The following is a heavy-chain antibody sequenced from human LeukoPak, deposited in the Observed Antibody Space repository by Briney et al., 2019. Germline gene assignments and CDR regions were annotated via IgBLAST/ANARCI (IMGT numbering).Heavy chain of an antibody. CDR2: IYPGDSDT. CDR1: GYSFTSYW. CDR3: ARLRAGYSAY. D-gene: IGHD5-24*01. Sequence: GESLKISCKGSGYSFTSYWIGWVRQIPGKGLEWIGSIYPGDSDTRYSPSLQGKVTISADKSISTDYLKRSSLKTSDNARYKCARLRAGYSAYWGQGTLVIVSS. J-gene: IGHJ1*01. V-gene: IGHV5-51*01.